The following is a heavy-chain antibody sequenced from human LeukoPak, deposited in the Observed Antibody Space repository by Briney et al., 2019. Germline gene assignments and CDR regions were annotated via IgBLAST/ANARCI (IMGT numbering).Heavy chain of an antibody. CDR2: IYYSGST. CDR3: ARDYRSNCSGGSCYFSASWYFDL. Sequence: PSETLSLTCTVSGGSISSYYWSWIRQPPGKGLEWIGYIYYSGSTNYNPSLKSRVTISVDTSKNQFSLKLSSVTAADTAVYYCARDYRSNCSGGSCYFSASWYFDLWGVAPWSLSPQ. J-gene: IGHJ2*01. D-gene: IGHD2-15*01. V-gene: IGHV4-59*01. CDR1: GGSISSYY.